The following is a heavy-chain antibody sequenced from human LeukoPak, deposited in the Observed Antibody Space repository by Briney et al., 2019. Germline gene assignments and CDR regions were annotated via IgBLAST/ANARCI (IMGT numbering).Heavy chain of an antibody. CDR2: INHSGIT. Sequence: SETLSLTCVVYGGPFSGYYRSWIRQPPGKGLEWIGEINHSGITRYNPSLKSRVTISVDTSKNQFSLNLNSVTAADTAVYHCARGMIAASELGLAWGQGILVTVSS. J-gene: IGHJ5*02. D-gene: IGHD6-13*01. V-gene: IGHV4-34*01. CDR1: GGPFSGYY. CDR3: ARGMIAASELGLA.